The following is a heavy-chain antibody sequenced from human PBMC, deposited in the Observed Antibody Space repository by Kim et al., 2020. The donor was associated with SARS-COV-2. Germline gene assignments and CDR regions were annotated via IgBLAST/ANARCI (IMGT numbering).Heavy chain of an antibody. CDR3: TRVGWIAAAGSGAFDI. V-gene: IGHV3-49*02. J-gene: IGHJ3*02. Sequence: SVKGRFTISRDDSKSIAYLQMNSLKTEDTAVYYCTRVGWIAAAGSGAFDIWGQGTMVTVSS. D-gene: IGHD6-13*01.